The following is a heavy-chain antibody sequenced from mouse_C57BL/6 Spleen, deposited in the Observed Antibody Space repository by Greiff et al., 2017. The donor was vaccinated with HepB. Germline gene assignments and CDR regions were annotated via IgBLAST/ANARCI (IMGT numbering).Heavy chain of an antibody. Sequence: EVQLQQSGPELVKPGASVKISCKASGYTFTDYYMNWVKQSHGKSLEWIGDINPNNGGTSYNQKFKGKATLTVDKSSSTAYMELRSLTSEDSAVYYCARERDYDGGFAYWGQRTRVTVSA. V-gene: IGHV1-26*01. CDR2: INPNNGGT. J-gene: IGHJ3*01. CDR3: ARERDYDGGFAY. CDR1: GYTFTDYY. D-gene: IGHD2-4*01.